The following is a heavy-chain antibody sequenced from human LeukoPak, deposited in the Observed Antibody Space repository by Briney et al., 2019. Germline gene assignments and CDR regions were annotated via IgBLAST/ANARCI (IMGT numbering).Heavy chain of an antibody. Sequence: PSETLSLTCAVYGGSFSGYYWSWIRQPPGKGLEWIGEINHSGSTNYNPSLKSRVTISVDTSKNQFSLKLSSVTAADTAVYYCARRSSSWSTRGYFQHWGQGTLVTVSS. CDR3: ARRSSSWSTRGYFQH. CDR1: GGSFSGYY. V-gene: IGHV4-34*01. D-gene: IGHD6-13*01. CDR2: INHSGST. J-gene: IGHJ1*01.